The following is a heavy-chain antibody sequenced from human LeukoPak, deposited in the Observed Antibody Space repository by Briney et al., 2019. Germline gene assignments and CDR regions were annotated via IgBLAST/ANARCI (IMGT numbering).Heavy chain of an antibody. V-gene: IGHV6-1*01. Sequence: SQTLSLTCAIPGDSVSSSSATWNWIRQSPSRGLEWLGRTFYRSKWYNDYAVSVESRISINPDTSKNQFSLQLNSVTPEDTAIYYCARGAPYHLDYWGQGTLVTVSS. CDR1: GDSVSSSSAT. CDR2: TFYRSKWYN. CDR3: ARGAPYHLDY. D-gene: IGHD1-14*01. J-gene: IGHJ4*02.